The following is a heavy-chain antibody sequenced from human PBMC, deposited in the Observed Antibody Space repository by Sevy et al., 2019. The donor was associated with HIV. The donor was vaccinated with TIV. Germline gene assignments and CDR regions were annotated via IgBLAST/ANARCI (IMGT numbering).Heavy chain of an antibody. CDR1: GFLVRSYF. CDR2: IYGRGET. D-gene: IGHD1-1*01. J-gene: IGHJ4*02. CDR3: TTSPRPNLADY. Sequence: GSPRPPLAAFGFLVRSYFMSLGRQAPGRGVGWVSIIYGRGETYYEESVKGRFTISRDSSRITVFLQINSLRAEATAIYFSTTSPRPNLADYWGQGTVVTVSS. V-gene: IGHV3-53*01.